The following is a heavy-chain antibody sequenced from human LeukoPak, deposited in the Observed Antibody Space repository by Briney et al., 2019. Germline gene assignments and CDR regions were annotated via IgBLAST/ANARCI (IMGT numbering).Heavy chain of an antibody. CDR3: ARDNGGWFDS. CDR1: GFTFSNYA. J-gene: IGHJ5*01. D-gene: IGHD3-10*01. CDR2: IKQGGREE. Sequence: GGSLRLSCAASGFTFSNYAMSWVRQAPGKGLEWVANIKQGGREEKYVGSVKGRFAISRDDAKSTLYLQMDSLSGDDTAVYYCARDNGGWFDSWGRGTLVTASS. V-gene: IGHV3-7*03.